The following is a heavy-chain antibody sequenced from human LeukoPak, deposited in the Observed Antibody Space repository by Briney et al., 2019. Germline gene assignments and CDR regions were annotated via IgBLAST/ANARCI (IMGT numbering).Heavy chain of an antibody. CDR3: ARAAENYGGRFDS. J-gene: IGHJ4*02. CDR1: GFTFSNYA. V-gene: IGHV3-23*01. CDR2: ISGNGAST. Sequence: GGSLRLSCAASGFTFSNYALNWVRQAPGKGLEWVSAISGNGASTYYADSVKGRFTISRDSSKNILYLQMNSLRAEDTAVYYCARAAENYGGRFDSWGQGTLVTVSS. D-gene: IGHD3-16*01.